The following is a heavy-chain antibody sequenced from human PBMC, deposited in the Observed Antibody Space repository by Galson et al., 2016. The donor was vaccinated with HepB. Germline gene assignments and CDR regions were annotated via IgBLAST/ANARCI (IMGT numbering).Heavy chain of an antibody. CDR3: AKGITIFGVVTYGMDV. CDR2: ISGSGGRA. D-gene: IGHD3-3*01. J-gene: IGHJ6*04. CDR1: GFTPSNYA. V-gene: IGHV3-23*01. Sequence: SLRLSCAASGFTPSNYAMSWVRQAPGEGLEWVSGISGSGGRAYYADSVKGRFTISRDNSKNTMYLQMNNLRDEDTAVYYCAKGITIFGVVTYGMDVWGKGTPVTVSS.